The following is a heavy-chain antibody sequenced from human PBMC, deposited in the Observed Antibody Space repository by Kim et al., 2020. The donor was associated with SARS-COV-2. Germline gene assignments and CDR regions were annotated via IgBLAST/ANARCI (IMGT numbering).Heavy chain of an antibody. V-gene: IGHV3-7*01. CDR2: IKQDGTDK. J-gene: IGHJ4*02. Sequence: GGSLRLSCAASGFSLGDYWMNWVRQAPGKGLEWVANIKQDGTDKHYVDSVKGRFTISRENAKNSLYLQMNSLRVEDTAVYYCARWTSTSYYWGQGTLVTVAS. CDR3: ARWTSTSYY. CDR1: GFSLGDYW. D-gene: IGHD2-2*01.